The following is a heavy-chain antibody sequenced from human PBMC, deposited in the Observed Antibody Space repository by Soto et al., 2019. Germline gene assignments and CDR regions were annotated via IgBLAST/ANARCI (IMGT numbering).Heavy chain of an antibody. CDR3: ARVEERVVVVPAAMYGMDV. V-gene: IGHV1-69*13. J-gene: IGHJ6*02. CDR1: GGTFSSYA. Sequence: ASVKVSCKASGGTFSSYAISWVRQAPGQGLEWMGGIIPIFGTANYAQKFQGRVTITADESTSTAYMELSSLRSEDTAVYYCARVEERVVVVPAAMYGMDVWGQGTTVTVSS. CDR2: IIPIFGTA. D-gene: IGHD2-2*01.